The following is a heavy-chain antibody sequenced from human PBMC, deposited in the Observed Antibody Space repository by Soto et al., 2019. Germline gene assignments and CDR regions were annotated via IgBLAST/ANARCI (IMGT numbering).Heavy chain of an antibody. CDR2: VSPHGANT. Sequence: PGGSLRLSCVAPGFTFGSCGMNWVRQAPGKGLEWVAGVSPHGANTYYADSVRGRFIISRDDSRNTVSLDMNSLRGDDSAVYYCATEGAKTTWNFDYWGQGTVVTVSS. CDR1: GFTFGSCG. J-gene: IGHJ4*02. V-gene: IGHV3-23*01. D-gene: IGHD1-1*01. CDR3: ATEGAKTTWNFDY.